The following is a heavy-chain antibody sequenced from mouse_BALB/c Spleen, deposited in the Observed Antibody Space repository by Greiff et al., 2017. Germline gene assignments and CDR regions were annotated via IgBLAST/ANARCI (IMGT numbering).Heavy chain of an antibody. CDR2: INPSNGGT. J-gene: IGHJ4*01. CDR1: GYTFTSYY. V-gene: IGHV1S81*02. D-gene: IGHD2-3*01. CDR3: TRGWLLCYAMDY. Sequence: VQRVESGAELVKPGASVKLSCKASGYTFTSYYMYWVKQRPGQGLEWIGEINPSNGGTNFNEKFKSKATLTVDKSSSTAYMQLSSLTSEDSAVYYCTRGWLLCYAMDYWGQGTSVTVSS.